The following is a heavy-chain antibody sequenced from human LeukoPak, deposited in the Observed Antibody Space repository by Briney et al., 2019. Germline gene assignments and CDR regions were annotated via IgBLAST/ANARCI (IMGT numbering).Heavy chain of an antibody. CDR2: IYYTGST. Sequence: PSETLSLTCTVSGGSISSYYWSWIRQPPGKGREWIGYIYYTGSTNYNPSLKSRVTISVDTSKNQFSLKLSSVTAADTAVYYCARVDSSNWYDSRGYFDYWGQGTLVTVSS. CDR1: GGSISSYY. D-gene: IGHD6-13*01. J-gene: IGHJ4*02. CDR3: ARVDSSNWYDSRGYFDY. V-gene: IGHV4-59*01.